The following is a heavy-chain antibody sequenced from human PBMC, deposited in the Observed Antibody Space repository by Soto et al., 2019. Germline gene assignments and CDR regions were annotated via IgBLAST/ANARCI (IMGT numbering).Heavy chain of an antibody. CDR2: IYSGGST. V-gene: IGHV3-66*01. Sequence: PGGSLRLSCAASGFTVSSNYMNWVRQAPGKGLEWVSVIYSGGSTYYADSLKGRFTISRDISENTVHLQMNSLRAEDTAVYYCARSPLRSYHMDVWGKGTTVTVSS. D-gene: IGHD4-17*01. CDR1: GFTVSSNY. CDR3: ARSPLRSYHMDV. J-gene: IGHJ6*03.